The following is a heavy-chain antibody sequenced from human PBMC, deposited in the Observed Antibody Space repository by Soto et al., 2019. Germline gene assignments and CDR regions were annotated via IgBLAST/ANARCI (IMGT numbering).Heavy chain of an antibody. J-gene: IGHJ4*02. V-gene: IGHV3-23*01. CDR2: ISGSGANT. CDR1: GFTFSSYA. D-gene: IGHD3-10*01. CDR3: AKDIAMVRGVIITPSPFDY. Sequence: PGGSLRLSCAAFGFTFSSYAMSWVRQAPGKGLEWVSAISGSGANTYYADSVKGRFTMSRDNSKNTLYLEMNSLRAEDTAVYYWAKDIAMVRGVIITPSPFDYWGQGTLVTVSS.